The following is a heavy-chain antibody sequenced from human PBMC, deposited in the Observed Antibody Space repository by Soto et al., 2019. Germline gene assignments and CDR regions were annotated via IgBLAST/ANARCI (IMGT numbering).Heavy chain of an antibody. V-gene: IGHV1-18*01. Sequence: QVHLVQSGAEVKKPGASVKVSCKGSGYAFTTYGITWVRQAPGQGLEWMGWISAHNGNTNYAQKRQGRVTVTRDTSTGTAYRELRSLRSDDTAVYYCARGRYGDYWGQGALVTVSS. CDR3: ARGRYGDY. D-gene: IGHD1-1*01. CDR2: ISAHNGNT. CDR1: GYAFTTYG. J-gene: IGHJ4*02.